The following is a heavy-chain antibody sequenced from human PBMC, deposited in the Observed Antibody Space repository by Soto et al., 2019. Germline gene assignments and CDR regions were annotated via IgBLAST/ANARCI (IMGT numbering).Heavy chain of an antibody. CDR1: GYTFTSYG. CDR3: ARRRDGDY. Sequence: QGDLVQSGAEVKKPGASVKVSCKASGYTFTSYGITWVRQAPGQGLEWMGWISAHNGNTDYAQKLQGRVIVTRDTSTSTAYMELRSLRSDDTAVYYCARRRDGDYWGQGALVTVSS. CDR2: ISAHNGNT. D-gene: IGHD6-6*01. V-gene: IGHV1-18*01. J-gene: IGHJ4*02.